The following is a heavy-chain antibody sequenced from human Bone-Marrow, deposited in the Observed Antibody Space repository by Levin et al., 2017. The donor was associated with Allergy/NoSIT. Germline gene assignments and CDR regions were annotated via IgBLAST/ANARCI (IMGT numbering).Heavy chain of an antibody. D-gene: IGHD3-10*01. J-gene: IGHJ5*02. V-gene: IGHV4-39*01. Sequence: SETLSLTCTVSGGSVDSDTYYWAWIRQPPGKGLEWIGSIYFSGHTYYNPSLQSRVTISVDTSKNQFSLRLRSVTAADTAVYYCARHGGTFYFGSGSSYKWFDPWGQGTLVPVSS. CDR3: ARHGGTFYFGSGSSYKWFDP. CDR2: IYFSGHT. CDR1: GGSVDSDTYY.